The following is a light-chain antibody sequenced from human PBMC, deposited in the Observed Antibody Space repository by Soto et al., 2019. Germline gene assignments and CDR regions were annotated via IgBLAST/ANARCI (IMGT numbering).Light chain of an antibody. Sequence: QSALTQPPSVSGSPGQSVTISCTGTSTDFVTYNRVSWYQQPPGTAPKLIVYEASNRPSGVPDRFSGSKSGNTASLTISGLQAEDEADYYCCSYAGSFTLVLGGGTKLTVL. CDR2: EAS. J-gene: IGLJ2*01. CDR3: CSYAGSFTLV. CDR1: STDFVTYNR. V-gene: IGLV2-18*02.